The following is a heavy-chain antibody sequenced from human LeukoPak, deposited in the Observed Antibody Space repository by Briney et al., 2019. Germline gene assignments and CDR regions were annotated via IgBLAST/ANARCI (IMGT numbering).Heavy chain of an antibody. J-gene: IGHJ4*02. CDR1: GFTFKNAW. V-gene: IGHV3-30*02. CDR3: ATLPYYYDSSGSYYFDY. Sequence: GGSLRLSCEASGFTFKNAWMIWVRQAPGKGLEWVAFIRYDGSNKYYADSVKGRFTISRDNSKNTLYLQMNSLRVEDTAVYYCATLPYYYDSSGSYYFDYWGQGTLVTVSS. D-gene: IGHD3-22*01. CDR2: IRYDGSNK.